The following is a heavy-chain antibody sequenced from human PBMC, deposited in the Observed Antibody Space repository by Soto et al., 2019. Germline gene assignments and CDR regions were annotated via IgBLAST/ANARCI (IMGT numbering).Heavy chain of an antibody. D-gene: IGHD2-21*01. CDR2: ISGSGGST. CDR3: AKEMWSDHGYYYYGMDV. J-gene: IGHJ6*02. CDR1: GFTFSSYA. V-gene: IGHV3-23*01. Sequence: GGSLRLSCAASGFTFSSYAMSWVRQAPGKGLEWVSAISGSGGSTYYADSVKGRFTISRDNSKNTLYLQMNSLRAEDTAVYYCAKEMWSDHGYYYYGMDVWGQGTPVTVSS.